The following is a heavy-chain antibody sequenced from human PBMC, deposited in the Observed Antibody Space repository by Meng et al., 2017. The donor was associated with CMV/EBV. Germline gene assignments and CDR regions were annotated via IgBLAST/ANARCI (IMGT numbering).Heavy chain of an antibody. D-gene: IGHD3-16*01. CDR3: ARHYDYDDY. Sequence: VDVGQAGVEVRKPGALVKVSSKASGSTFTGYYRSWVRQAPGQGLEWMGWINPNSGGTNYAQKFQGSVTMTRDTSISTAYMELSRLRSDDTVVYYCARHYDYDDYWGQGTLVTVSS. CDR2: INPNSGGT. V-gene: IGHV1-2*02. J-gene: IGHJ4*02. CDR1: GSTFTGYY.